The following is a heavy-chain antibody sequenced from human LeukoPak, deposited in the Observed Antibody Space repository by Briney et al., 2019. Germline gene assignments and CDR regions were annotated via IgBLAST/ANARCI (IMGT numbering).Heavy chain of an antibody. D-gene: IGHD6-13*01. Sequence: SGPTLVKPTQTLTLTCTFSGFSLSTNGVGVGWIRQPPGKALEWLALIYWNDDKRYRPSLKSRLTITKDTSKDQVVLTMTNMDPVDTATYYCAHRRLIPGVAAGPGYFDFWGQGTLVTVSS. CDR2: IYWNDDK. J-gene: IGHJ4*02. CDR3: AHRRLIPGVAAGPGYFDF. V-gene: IGHV2-5*01. CDR1: GFSLSTNGVG.